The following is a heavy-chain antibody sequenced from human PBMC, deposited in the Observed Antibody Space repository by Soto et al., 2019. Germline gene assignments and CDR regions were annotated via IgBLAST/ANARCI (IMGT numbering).Heavy chain of an antibody. CDR2: IYYSGST. CDR1: GGSIISYY. J-gene: IGHJ3*02. Sequence: QVQLQESGPGLVKPSETLSLTSTVSGGSIISYYWSWIRQPPGKGLEWIGYIYYSGSTNYYPSLKSRVTISLDTSKNQFSLKLRSVTAADTAVFYCASYRAASAFEIWGQATMVTGSS. D-gene: IGHD6-25*01. V-gene: IGHV4-59*01. CDR3: ASYRAASAFEI.